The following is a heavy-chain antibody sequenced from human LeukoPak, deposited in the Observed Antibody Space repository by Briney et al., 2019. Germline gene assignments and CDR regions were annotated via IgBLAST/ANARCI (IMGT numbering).Heavy chain of an antibody. D-gene: IGHD3-22*01. Sequence: GGSLRLSCAASGFTFSSYGMHWVRQAPGKGLEWVAVISYDESFKYYSDSVKGRFTISRNNSKNTLYLQMNSLRAEDTAVYYCAKSGDDSSQGLDVWGKGTTVTVSS. CDR1: GFTFSSYG. CDR2: ISYDESFK. V-gene: IGHV3-30*18. CDR3: AKSGDDSSQGLDV. J-gene: IGHJ6*04.